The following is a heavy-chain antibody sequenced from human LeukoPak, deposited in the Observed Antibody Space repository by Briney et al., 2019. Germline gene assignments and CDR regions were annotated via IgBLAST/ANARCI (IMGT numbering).Heavy chain of an antibody. CDR2: ISYDGSNK. D-gene: IGHD2-2*01. CDR3: ARYCSSTSCYARGGDY. J-gene: IGHJ4*02. CDR1: GFTFSSYG. V-gene: IGHV3-30*03. Sequence: GGSLRLSCAASGFTFSSYGMHWVRQAPGKGLEWVAVISYDGSNKYYADSVKGRFTISRDNSKNPLYLQMNSLRAEDTAVYYCARYCSSTSCYARGGDYWGQGTLVTVSS.